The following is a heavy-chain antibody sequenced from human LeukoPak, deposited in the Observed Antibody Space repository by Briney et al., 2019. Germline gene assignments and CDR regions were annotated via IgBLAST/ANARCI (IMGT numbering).Heavy chain of an antibody. Sequence: PGGSLRLSCRGSGFRFGGYALSWIRQPPGKGLEWIGYIYYSGGTNYNPSLKSRVTIAVDTSKNQFSLKLSSVTAADTAVYYCARRAAAVGTYYMDVWGKGTTVTASS. D-gene: IGHD6-13*01. J-gene: IGHJ6*03. V-gene: IGHV4-59*01. CDR1: GFRFGGYA. CDR3: ARRAAAVGTYYMDV. CDR2: IYYSGGT.